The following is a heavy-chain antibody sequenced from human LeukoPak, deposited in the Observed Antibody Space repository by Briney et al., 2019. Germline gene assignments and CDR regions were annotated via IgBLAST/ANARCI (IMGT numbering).Heavy chain of an antibody. J-gene: IGHJ3*02. CDR3: ARGVEPDAFDI. Sequence: SETLSLTCAVSGGSISSYYWSWIRQPPGKGLEWIGYIYYSGSTNYNPSLKSRVTISVDTSKNQFSLKLSPVTAADTAVYYCARGVEPDAFDIWGQGTMVTVSS. V-gene: IGHV4-59*01. CDR1: GGSISSYY. D-gene: IGHD1-14*01. CDR2: IYYSGST.